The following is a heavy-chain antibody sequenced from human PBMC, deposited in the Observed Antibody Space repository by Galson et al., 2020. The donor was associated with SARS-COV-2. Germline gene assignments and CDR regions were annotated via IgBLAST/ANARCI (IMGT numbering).Heavy chain of an antibody. CDR2: ISYDGSNK. J-gene: IGHJ4*02. D-gene: IGHD2-21*02. V-gene: IGHV3-30-3*01. CDR3: AREGGNSIDC. Sequence: GESLKISCAASGFTFSSYAMHWVRQAPGKGLEWVAVISYDGSNKYYADSVNGRFTISRDNSKNTLYLQMNSLRAEDTAVYYCAREGGNSIDCWGQGTLGSVSS. CDR1: GFTFSSYA.